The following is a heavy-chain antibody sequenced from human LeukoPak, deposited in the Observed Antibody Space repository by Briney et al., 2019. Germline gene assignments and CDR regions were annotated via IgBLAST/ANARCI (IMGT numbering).Heavy chain of an antibody. CDR3: ASPDQQLVGGDYYYYYGMDV. J-gene: IGHJ6*02. CDR2: IYYSGST. V-gene: IGHV4-39*07. D-gene: IGHD6-13*01. Sequence: KASETLSLTCTVSGGSISSSSYYWGWIRQPPGKGLEWIGSIYYSGSTYYNPSLKSRVTISVDTSKNQFSLKLSSVTAADTAVYYCASPDQQLVGGDYYYYYGMDVWGQGTTVTVSS. CDR1: GGSISSSSYY.